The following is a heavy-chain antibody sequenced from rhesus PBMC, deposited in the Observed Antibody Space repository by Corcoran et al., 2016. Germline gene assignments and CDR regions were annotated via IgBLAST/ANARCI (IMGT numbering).Heavy chain of an antibody. V-gene: IGHV4-93*01. Sequence: QVQLQESGPGVVKPSETLSLTCAVSGGSISSSNWWSWIRQSPGKGLAGIGDNYGGRGSTSYHPYLKSRVTISTDTSKNQFSLKLSSVTAADTAVYYCASPGYYFDYWGQGVLVTVSS. CDR3: ASPGYYFDY. J-gene: IGHJ4*01. CDR1: GGSISSSNW. D-gene: IGHD1-38*01. CDR2: NYGGRGST.